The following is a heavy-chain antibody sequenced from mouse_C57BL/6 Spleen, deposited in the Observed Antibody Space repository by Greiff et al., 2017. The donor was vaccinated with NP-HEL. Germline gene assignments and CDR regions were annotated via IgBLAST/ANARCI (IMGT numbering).Heavy chain of an antibody. CDR1: GFTFSDYG. Sequence: EVQRVESGGGLVKPGGSLKLSCAASGFTFSDYGMHWVRQAPEQGLEWVAYISRGSSTIYYADTVKGRFTLSIDNAKNTLFLQMTSLRSEDTAMYYCARDYSNYPCAYWGQGTLVTVSA. CDR3: ARDYSNYPCAY. D-gene: IGHD2-5*01. J-gene: IGHJ3*01. V-gene: IGHV5-17*01. CDR2: ISRGSSTI.